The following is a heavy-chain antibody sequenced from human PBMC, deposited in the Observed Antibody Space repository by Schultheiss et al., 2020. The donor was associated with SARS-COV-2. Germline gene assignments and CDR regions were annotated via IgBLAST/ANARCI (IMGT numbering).Heavy chain of an antibody. CDR2: INHSGST. J-gene: IGHJ3*02. V-gene: IGHV4-34*01. D-gene: IGHD5-24*01. CDR3: ARDRRRWLQLRGLDTFDI. Sequence: SETLSLTCAVYGGSFSDYYWSWIRQPPGKGLEWIGEINHSGSTNYNPSLKSRVTISVDTSKNQFSLRLSSVTAADTAVYYCARDRRRWLQLRGLDTFDIWGQGTMVTVSS. CDR1: GGSFSDYY.